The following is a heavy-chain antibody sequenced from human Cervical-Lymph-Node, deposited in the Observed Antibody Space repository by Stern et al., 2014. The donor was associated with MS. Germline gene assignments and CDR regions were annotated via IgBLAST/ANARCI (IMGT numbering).Heavy chain of an antibody. D-gene: IGHD4-17*01. CDR3: AREGLNTVPYFDH. J-gene: IGHJ4*02. CDR2: IYYSGST. V-gene: IGHV4-31*03. Sequence: QLQLQESGPGLVKPSQTLSLTCSVSGGPISGGGYYWSWIRQPPGKGLEWIGHIYYSGSTAYNPSLRSRVTIAVDTSKNQFSLRLTSMTAADAAVYFCAREGLNTVPYFDHWGQGTRVTVSS. CDR1: GGPISGGGYY.